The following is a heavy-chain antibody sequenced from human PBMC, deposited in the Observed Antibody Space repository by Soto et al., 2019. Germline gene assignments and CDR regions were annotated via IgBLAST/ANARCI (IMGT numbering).Heavy chain of an antibody. Sequence: QVQLQQWGAGLLKPSETLSLTCGVYGGSLSGYYWNWVRQTPGRGLEWIGEINHSGSTTYNPSLKIRVSISLDTSQSQFSLNLNSVTATGTAVYYCARVVVFHYGSGPFDLWGRGTPVTVSS. J-gene: IGHJ2*01. V-gene: IGHV4-34*01. CDR3: ARVVVFHYGSGPFDL. CDR1: GGSLSGYY. CDR2: INHSGST. D-gene: IGHD3-10*01.